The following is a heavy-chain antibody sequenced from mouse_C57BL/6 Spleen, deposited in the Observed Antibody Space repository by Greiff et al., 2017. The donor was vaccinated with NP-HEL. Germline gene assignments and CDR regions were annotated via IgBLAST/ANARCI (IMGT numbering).Heavy chain of an antibody. J-gene: IGHJ2*01. CDR1: GFTFTDYY. V-gene: IGHV7-3*01. D-gene: IGHD4-1*01. CDR2: IRNKANGYTT. Sequence: EVKVEESGGGLVQPGGSLSLSCAASGFTFTDYYMSWVRQPPGKALEWLGFIRNKANGYTTEYSASVKGRFTISRDNSQSILYLQMNALRAEDSATYYCARSSNRFFDYWGQGTTLTVSS. CDR3: ARSSNRFFDY.